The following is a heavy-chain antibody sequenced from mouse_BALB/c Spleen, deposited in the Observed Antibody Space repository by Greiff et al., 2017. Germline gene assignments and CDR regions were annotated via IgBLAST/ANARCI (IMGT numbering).Heavy chain of an antibody. V-gene: IGHV5-6-3*01. CDR1: GFTFSSYG. CDR2: INSNGGST. J-gene: IGHJ3*01. CDR3: ARGGYYGSSHAWFAY. Sequence: EVQLVESGGGLVQPGGSLKLSCAASGFTFSSYGMSWVRQTPDKRLELVATINSNGGSTYYPDSVKGRFTISRDNAKNTLYLQMSSLKSEDTAMYYCARGGYYGSSHAWFAYWGQGTLVTVSA. D-gene: IGHD1-1*01.